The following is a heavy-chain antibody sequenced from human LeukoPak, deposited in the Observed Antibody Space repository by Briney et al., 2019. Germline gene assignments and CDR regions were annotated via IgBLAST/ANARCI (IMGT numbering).Heavy chain of an antibody. CDR2: IYHSGST. J-gene: IGHJ5*02. CDR3: ARYYYDRHVWFDP. Sequence: SETLFLTCTVSGYSISSGYYWGWIRPPPGKGLEWIGSIYHSGSTYYNPSLKSRVTISVDTSKNQFSLKLSSVTAADTAVYYCARYYYDRHVWFDPWGQGTLVTVSS. CDR1: GYSISSGYY. V-gene: IGHV4-38-2*02. D-gene: IGHD3-22*01.